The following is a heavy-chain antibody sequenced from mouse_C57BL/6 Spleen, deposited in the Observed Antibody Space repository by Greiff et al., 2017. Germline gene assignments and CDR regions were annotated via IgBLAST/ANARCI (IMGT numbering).Heavy chain of an antibody. CDR3: ARGEYSHYAMDY. V-gene: IGHV3-6*01. CDR1: GYSITSGYY. CDR2: ISYDGSN. J-gene: IGHJ4*01. D-gene: IGHD2-10*02. Sequence: EVKLMESGPGLVKPSQSLSLTCSVTGYSITSGYYWNWIRQFPGNKLEWMGNISYDGSNNYNPTLKNRISITRDTSKNQVFLKLNSVTTEDTATYYCARGEYSHYAMDYWGQGTSVTVSS.